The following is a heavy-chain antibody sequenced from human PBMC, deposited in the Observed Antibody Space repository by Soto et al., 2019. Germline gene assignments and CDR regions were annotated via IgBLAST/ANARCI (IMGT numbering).Heavy chain of an antibody. J-gene: IGHJ6*02. CDR1: GFTFSSYS. Sequence: PEGALRLSCAASGFTFSSYSMNWVRQAPGKGLEWVSSISSSSSYIYYADSVKGRFTISRDNAKNSLYLQMNSLRAEDTALYYCARDYCENGGVDYGMDVSGQVTTVTVS. V-gene: IGHV3-21*01. CDR2: ISSSSSYI. CDR3: ARDYCENGGVDYGMDV. D-gene: IGHD3-16*01.